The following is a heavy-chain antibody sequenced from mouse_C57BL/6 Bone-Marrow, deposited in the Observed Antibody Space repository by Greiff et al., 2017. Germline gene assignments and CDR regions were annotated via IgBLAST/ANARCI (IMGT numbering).Heavy chain of an antibody. D-gene: IGHD2-1*01. V-gene: IGHV1-64*01. CDR2: IHPNSGST. CDR3: ARMAYGNYGVDY. Sequence: QVQLQQSGAELVKPGASVKLSCKASGYTFTSYWMHWVKQRPGQGLEWIGMIHPNSGSTNYNEKFKSKATLTVDKSSSTAYMQLSSLTSEDSAVYYCARMAYGNYGVDYWGQGTSVTVSS. J-gene: IGHJ4*01. CDR1: GYTFTSYW.